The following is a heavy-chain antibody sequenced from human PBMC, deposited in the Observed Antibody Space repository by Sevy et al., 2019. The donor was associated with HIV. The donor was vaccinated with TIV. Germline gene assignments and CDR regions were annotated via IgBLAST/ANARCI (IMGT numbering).Heavy chain of an antibody. CDR2: IYYSGST. J-gene: IGHJ3*02. CDR3: ARVKGYGEGAFDI. V-gene: IGHV4-59*01. Sequence: SETLSLTCTVSGGSISSYYWSWIRQPPGKGLEWIGYIYYSGSTNYNPSLKSRVTISVDTSKNQFSLKLSSVTTAVTAVYYCARVKGYGEGAFDIWGQGTMVTVSS. D-gene: IGHD3-10*01. CDR1: GGSISSYY.